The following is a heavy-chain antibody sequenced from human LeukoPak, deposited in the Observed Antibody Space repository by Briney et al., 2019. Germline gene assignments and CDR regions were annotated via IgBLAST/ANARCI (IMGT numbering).Heavy chain of an antibody. CDR1: GYTFTSYD. CDR3: ARDRNVAVYSSSWKTYGY. J-gene: IGHJ4*02. D-gene: IGHD6-13*01. Sequence: AASVKVSCKASGYTFTSYDINWVRQATGQGLEWMGWINPNSGGTNYAQKFQGRATMTRDTSISTAYMELSRLRSDDTAVYYCARDRNVAVYSSSWKTYGYWGQGTLVTVSS. V-gene: IGHV1-2*02. CDR2: INPNSGGT.